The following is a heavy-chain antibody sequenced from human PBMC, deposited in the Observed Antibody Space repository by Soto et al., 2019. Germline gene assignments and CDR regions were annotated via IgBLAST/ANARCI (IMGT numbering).Heavy chain of an antibody. V-gene: IGHV4-59*01. J-gene: IGHJ6*04. CDR1: GGSISSYY. CDR2: VYDNGRT. CDR3: ARDRSRNLDV. Sequence: PSETLSLTCTVSGGSISSYYWSWVRQPPGKGLEWIGYVYDNGRTSYNPSLQSRVTMSEDTSNNQFSLTLNYVTAADTAVYYCARDRSRNLDVWGKGTTVTVSS.